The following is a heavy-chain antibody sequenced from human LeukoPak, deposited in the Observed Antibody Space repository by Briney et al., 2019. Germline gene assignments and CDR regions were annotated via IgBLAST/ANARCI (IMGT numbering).Heavy chain of an antibody. V-gene: IGHV3-74*01. CDR2: ISSDGSST. CDR3: ASRIPYDSSSY. D-gene: IGHD3-22*01. J-gene: IGHJ4*02. CDR1: GFTFSSYW. Sequence: GGSLRLPCAASGFTFSSYWMHWVRQAPGKGLVWVSRISSDGSSTDYADSVKGRFTISRDNAKNTLYLQMNSLRAEDTAVYYCASRIPYDSSSYWGQGTLVTVSS.